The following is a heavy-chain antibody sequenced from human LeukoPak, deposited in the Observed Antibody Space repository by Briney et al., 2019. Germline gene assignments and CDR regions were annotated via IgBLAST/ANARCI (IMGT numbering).Heavy chain of an antibody. D-gene: IGHD2-15*01. CDR2: IKEDGSEI. CDR1: AFTFSSYW. CDR3: ARGNGVVGIDY. J-gene: IGHJ4*02. Sequence: GGSLRLSCEASAFTFSSYWMSWVRQAPGKGLEWVANIKEDGSEINYVDSVKGRFTISRDNAKNSLFLQMNSLRAEDTAVYYCARGNGVVGIDYWGQGTLVTVSS. V-gene: IGHV3-7*01.